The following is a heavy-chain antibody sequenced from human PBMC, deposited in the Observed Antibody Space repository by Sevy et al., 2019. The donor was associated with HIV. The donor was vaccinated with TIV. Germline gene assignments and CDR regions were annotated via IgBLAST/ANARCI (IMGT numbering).Heavy chain of an antibody. CDR1: GYTFTGYY. CDR3: ARVFSCDYDSSGYLRDY. J-gene: IGHJ4*02. CDR2: INPNSGGT. V-gene: IGHV1-2*02. D-gene: IGHD3-22*01. Sequence: ASVKVSCKASGYTFTGYYMHWVRQAPGQGLEWMGWINPNSGGTNYAQTFQGRVTMTRDTSISTAYMELRRLRSDDPAVYYCARVFSCDYDSSGYLRDYWGQGTLVTVSS.